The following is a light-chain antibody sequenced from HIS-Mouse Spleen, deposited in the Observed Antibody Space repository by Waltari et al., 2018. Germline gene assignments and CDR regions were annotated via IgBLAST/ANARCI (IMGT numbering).Light chain of an antibody. CDR1: QSVSSSY. J-gene: IGKJ2*01. Sequence: SPGERATLSCRASQSVSSSYLAWYQQKPGQAPRLLIYGASSRATGIPDRFSGSGSGTDFTLTISRLEPEDFAVYYCQQYGSSPPDTFGQGTKLEIK. CDR2: GAS. V-gene: IGKV3-20*01. CDR3: QQYGSSPPDT.